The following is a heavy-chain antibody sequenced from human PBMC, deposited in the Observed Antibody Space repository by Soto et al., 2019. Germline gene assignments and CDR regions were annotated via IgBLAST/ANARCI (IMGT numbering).Heavy chain of an antibody. CDR2: ISRGSTTI. D-gene: IGHD4-17*01. V-gene: IGHV3-48*02. J-gene: IGHJ4*02. Sequence: GGSLRLSCAASGFTFSSYNTNWVRQAPGKGLEWVSYISRGSTTIYYADSVKGRFTISRDDAKDSLYLQMDSLRDEDTAVYYCARRYGDYEGDDYLGQGTLVTVSS. CDR1: GFTFSSYN. CDR3: ARRYGDYEGDDY.